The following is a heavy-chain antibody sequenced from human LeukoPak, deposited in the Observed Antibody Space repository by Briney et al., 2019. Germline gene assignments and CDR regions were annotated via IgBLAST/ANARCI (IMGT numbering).Heavy chain of an antibody. CDR3: AKDMSGILAMDV. V-gene: IGHV3-30*18. Sequence: GGSLRLSCAASGFTFSSYGMHWVRQAPGKGLEWVAVISYDGSDKYYADSVKGRFTISRDNSKNTLCLQMNSLRAEDTAVYYCAKDMSGILAMDVWGQGTTVTVSS. J-gene: IGHJ6*02. CDR1: GFTFSSYG. CDR2: ISYDGSDK.